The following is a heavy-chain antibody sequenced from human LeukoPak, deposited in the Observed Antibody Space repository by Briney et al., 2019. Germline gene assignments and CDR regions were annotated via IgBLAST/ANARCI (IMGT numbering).Heavy chain of an antibody. CDR2: IIPIFGTA. V-gene: IGHV1-69*13. J-gene: IGHJ4*02. D-gene: IGHD3-22*01. CDR3: ARDRDDYYDSSGQTLGPFDY. CDR1: GYTFTSYG. Sequence: ASVKVSCKASGYTFTSYGISWVRQAPGQGLEWMGGIIPIFGTANYAQKFQGRVTITADESTSTAYMELSSLRSEDTAVYYCARDRDDYYDSSGQTLGPFDYWGQGTLVTVSS.